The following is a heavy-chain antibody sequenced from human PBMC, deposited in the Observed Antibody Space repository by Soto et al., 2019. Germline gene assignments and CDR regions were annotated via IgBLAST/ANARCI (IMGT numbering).Heavy chain of an antibody. CDR2: LWSDGIKT. CDR3: ARDLNYWSLLIDH. D-gene: IGHD2-8*02. J-gene: IGHJ4*02. CDR1: GFSLSRYG. Sequence: GGSLRLSCTASGFSLSRYGLHWVRQAPGKGLEWVAGLWSDGIKTSYTDSVKGRFAISRGTSKNMLYLQMNSLGAEDTAVYYCARDLNYWSLLIDHWGQGTLVTVSS. V-gene: IGHV3-33*01.